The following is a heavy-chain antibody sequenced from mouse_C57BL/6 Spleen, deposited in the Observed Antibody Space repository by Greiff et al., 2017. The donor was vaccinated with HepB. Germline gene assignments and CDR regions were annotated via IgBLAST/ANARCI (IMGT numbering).Heavy chain of an antibody. CDR3: TRDGGLGCFAY. D-gene: IGHD3-3*01. Sequence: EVKLVESGEGLVKPGGSLKLSCAASGFTFSSYAMSWVRQTPEKRLEWVAYISSGGDYIYYADTVKGRFTISRDNARNTLYLQMSSLKSEDTAMYYCTRDGGLGCFAYWGQGTLVTVSA. CDR1: GFTFSSYA. J-gene: IGHJ3*01. CDR2: ISSGGDYI. V-gene: IGHV5-9-1*02.